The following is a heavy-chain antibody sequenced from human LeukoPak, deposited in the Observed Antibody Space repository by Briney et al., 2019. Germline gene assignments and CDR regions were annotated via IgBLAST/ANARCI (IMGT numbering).Heavy chain of an antibody. J-gene: IGHJ4*02. D-gene: IGHD2-2*02. V-gene: IGHV3-30*18. Sequence: GGSLRLSCAASGFTFSSYAMSWVRQAPGKGLEWVAVISYDGSNKYYADSVKGRFTISRDNSKNTLYLQMNSLRAGDTAVYYCAKDYSKYCSSTSCYSPFYFDYWGQGTLVTVSS. CDR2: ISYDGSNK. CDR1: GFTFSSYA. CDR3: AKDYSKYCSSTSCYSPFYFDY.